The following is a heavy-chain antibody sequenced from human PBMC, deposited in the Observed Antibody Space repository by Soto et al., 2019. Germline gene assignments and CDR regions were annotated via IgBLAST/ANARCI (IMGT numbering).Heavy chain of an antibody. D-gene: IGHD4-4*01. CDR1: GFTVSSYA. V-gene: IGHV3-23*01. CDR2: ISGSGGST. CDR3: AKEVSSNWPRFLLTSYYYGMDV. J-gene: IGHJ6*02. Sequence: PGGSLRLSCAASGFTVSSYAMSWVRQAPGKGLEWVSAISGSGGSTYYADSVKGRFTISRDNSKNTLYLQMNSLRAEDTAVYYCAKEVSSNWPRFLLTSYYYGMDVWGQGTTVTVSS.